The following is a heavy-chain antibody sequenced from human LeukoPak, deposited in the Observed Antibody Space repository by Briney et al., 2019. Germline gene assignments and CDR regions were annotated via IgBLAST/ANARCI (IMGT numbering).Heavy chain of an antibody. CDR3: ARGVYCSSTSCYTEWGFDY. J-gene: IGHJ4*02. D-gene: IGHD2-2*02. V-gene: IGHV1-18*04. CDR2: ISAYNGNT. CDR1: GYTFTSYY. Sequence: ASVKVSCKASGYTFTSYYMHWVRQAPGQGLEWMGWISAYNGNTNYAQKLQGRVTMTTDTSTSTAYMELRSLRSDDTAVYYCARGVYCSSTSCYTEWGFDYWGQGTLVTVSS.